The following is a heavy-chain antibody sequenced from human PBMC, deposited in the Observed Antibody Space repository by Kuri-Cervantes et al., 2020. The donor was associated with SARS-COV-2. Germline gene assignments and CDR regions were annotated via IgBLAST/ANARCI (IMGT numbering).Heavy chain of an antibody. D-gene: IGHD2-2*01. V-gene: IGHV4-39*07. Sequence: SETLSLTCTVSGGSIISSSYYWGWIRQPPGKGLEWIGSIYYSGSTNYNPSLKSRVTISVETSKNQFSLKLSSVTAADTAVYYCARRAYCSSTSCSYNWFDPWGQGTLVTVSS. CDR3: ARRAYCSSTSCSYNWFDP. J-gene: IGHJ5*02. CDR2: IYYSGST. CDR1: GGSIISSSYY.